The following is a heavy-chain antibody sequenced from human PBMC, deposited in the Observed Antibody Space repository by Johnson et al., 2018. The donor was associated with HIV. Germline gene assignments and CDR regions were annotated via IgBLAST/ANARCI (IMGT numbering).Heavy chain of an antibody. Sequence: VQLVESGGGLVQPGGSLRLSCAASGLSFSRSWMHWVRQAPGKGLEWVSGISWNSGSIGYADSVKGRFTISSDNAKNSLYLQMNSLRAADTALYYCARARLLWFRELWPHDAFDLWGRGTMVTVS. V-gene: IGHV3-9*01. CDR2: ISWNSGSI. CDR1: GLSFSRSW. CDR3: ARARLLWFRELWPHDAFDL. D-gene: IGHD3-10*01. J-gene: IGHJ3*01.